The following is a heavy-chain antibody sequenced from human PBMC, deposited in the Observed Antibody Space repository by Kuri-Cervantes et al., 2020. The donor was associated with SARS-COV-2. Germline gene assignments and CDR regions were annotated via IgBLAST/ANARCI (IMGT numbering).Heavy chain of an antibody. CDR3: AKDSASAGFDY. Sequence: LSLTCAASGFTFSNYAMSWVRQAPGKGLEWVSAISGPGSSTHYADSVKGRFTISRDNSKNTMYLQMNSLRAEDTAVYYCAKDSASAGFDYWGQGTLVTVSS. J-gene: IGHJ4*02. V-gene: IGHV3-23*01. CDR1: GFTFSNYA. CDR2: ISGPGSST. D-gene: IGHD6-13*01.